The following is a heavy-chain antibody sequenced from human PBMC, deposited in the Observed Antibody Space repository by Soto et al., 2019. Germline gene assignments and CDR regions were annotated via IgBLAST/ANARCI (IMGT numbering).Heavy chain of an antibody. CDR3: ARRTYGSGSYYYMDV. CDR1: GYSFTNYW. Sequence: GESLKISCKGSGYSFTNYWIGWVRQMPGKGLEWMGIIYPDDSDTRYSPSFQGQVTMSADKSISTSYLQWSSLKASDTAMYYCARRTYGSGSYYYMDVWGKGTTVTVSS. J-gene: IGHJ6*03. D-gene: IGHD3-10*01. CDR2: IYPDDSDT. V-gene: IGHV5-51*01.